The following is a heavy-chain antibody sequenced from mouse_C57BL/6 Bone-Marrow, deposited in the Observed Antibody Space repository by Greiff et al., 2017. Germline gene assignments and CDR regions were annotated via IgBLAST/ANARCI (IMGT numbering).Heavy chain of an antibody. CDR3: ARSGYPAWFAY. J-gene: IGHJ3*01. V-gene: IGHV1-59*01. CDR2: IDPSDSYT. Sequence: QVQLQQPGAELVRPGTSVKLSCKASGYTFTSYWMHWVKQRPGQGLEWIGVIDPSDSYTNYNQKFKGKATLTVDTSSSTAYMQLSSLTSEYSAVYYCARSGYPAWFAYWGQGTLVTVSA. D-gene: IGHD3-1*01. CDR1: GYTFTSYW.